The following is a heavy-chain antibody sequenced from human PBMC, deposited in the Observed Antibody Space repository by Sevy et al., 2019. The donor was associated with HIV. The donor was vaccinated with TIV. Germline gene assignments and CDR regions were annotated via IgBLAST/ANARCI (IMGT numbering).Heavy chain of an antibody. CDR3: AKPYRIAVAGDYYYSGMDV. V-gene: IGHV3-43D*03. CDR2: ISWDGGST. CDR1: GFTFDDYA. D-gene: IGHD6-13*01. Sequence: GGSLRLSCAVSGFTFDDYAMHWVRQAPGKGLEWVSLISWDGGSTYYANSVKRRSTISKDNSKNSLYLQMNRLRAEDTALYYCAKPYRIAVAGDYYYSGMDVWGQGTTVTVSS. J-gene: IGHJ6*02.